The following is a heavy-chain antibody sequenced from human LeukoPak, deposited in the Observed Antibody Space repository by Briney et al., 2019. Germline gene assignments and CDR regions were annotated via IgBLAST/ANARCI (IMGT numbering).Heavy chain of an antibody. J-gene: IGHJ2*01. CDR3: AKDKSCSTTSCYSSHGYWFFDL. CDR2: ISGSGGST. D-gene: IGHD2-2*01. V-gene: IGHV3-23*01. CDR1: GFTFSSYA. Sequence: PGGSLRLSCAASGFTFSSYAMSWFRQASGKGLEWVSGISGSGGSTYYAGSVKGRFTISRDNSENTLHLQMKSLRAEDTAVYYCAKDKSCSTTSCYSSHGYWFFDLWGRGTLVTVSS.